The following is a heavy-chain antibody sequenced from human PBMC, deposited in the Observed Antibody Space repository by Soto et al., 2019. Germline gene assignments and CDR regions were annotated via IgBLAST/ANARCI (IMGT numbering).Heavy chain of an antibody. CDR2: IWYDGSNK. CDR3: ARDLGYCSGGSCILPLYFHY. D-gene: IGHD2-15*01. V-gene: IGHV3-33*01. CDR1: GFTFSSYG. J-gene: IGHJ4*02. Sequence: GGSLRLSCAASGFTFSSYGMHWVRQAPGKGLEWVAVIWYDGSNKYYADSVKGRFTISRDNSKNTLYLQMNSLRAEDTAVYYCARDLGYCSGGSCILPLYFHYWGQGTLVTVSS.